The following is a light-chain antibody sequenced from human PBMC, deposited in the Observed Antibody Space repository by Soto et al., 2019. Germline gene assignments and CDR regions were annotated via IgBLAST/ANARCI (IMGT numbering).Light chain of an antibody. CDR2: RNN. CDR3: AAWDDSLSGSWV. CDR1: SSNIGSNY. J-gene: IGLJ3*02. V-gene: IGLV1-47*01. Sequence: QSVLTQPPSASGTPGQRVTISCSGSSSNIGSNYVYWYQQLPGTAPKLLIYRNNQRPSGVPDRFSGSKSGTSASLAISGLRSEDEADYYCAAWDDSLSGSWVCCGVTQLTGL.